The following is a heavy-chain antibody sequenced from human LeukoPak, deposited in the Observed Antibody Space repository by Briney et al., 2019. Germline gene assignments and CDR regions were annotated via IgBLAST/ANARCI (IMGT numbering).Heavy chain of an antibody. CDR1: GGTFSSYA. V-gene: IGHV1-69*13. J-gene: IGHJ4*02. Sequence: SVEVSCKASGGTFSSYAISWVRQAPGQGLEWMGGIIPIFGTANYAQKFQGRVTITADESTSTAYMELSSLRSEDTAVYYCARPAGGGYSYGRFDYWGQGTLVTVSS. CDR2: IIPIFGTA. CDR3: ARPAGGGYSYGRFDY. D-gene: IGHD5-18*01.